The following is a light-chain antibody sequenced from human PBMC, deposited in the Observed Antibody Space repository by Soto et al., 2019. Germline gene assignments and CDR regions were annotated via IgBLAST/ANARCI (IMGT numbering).Light chain of an antibody. Sequence: DIQMTQSPSTLSASVGDRVTITCRASQSISSWLAWYQQKPGKAPKLLIYDASSLESGVPSRFSGSGSGTQFTLTISSLQPDDFATYYCQQYNSYLMYTFGLGTKLEIK. CDR2: DAS. CDR3: QQYNSYLMYT. CDR1: QSISSW. V-gene: IGKV1-5*01. J-gene: IGKJ2*01.